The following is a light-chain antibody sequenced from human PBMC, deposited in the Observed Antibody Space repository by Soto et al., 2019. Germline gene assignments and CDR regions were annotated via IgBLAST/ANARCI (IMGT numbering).Light chain of an antibody. V-gene: IGLV2-11*01. Sequence: QSALTQPRSVSGSPGQSVTISCTGTSSDVAGYNYVSWYQQHPGKAPKLMLYDVSKRPSGVPDRFSGSKSGNTASLTISGLQAEDEADYYCCSFAGSYVFGTGTKVTVL. J-gene: IGLJ1*01. CDR2: DVS. CDR1: SSDVAGYNY. CDR3: CSFAGSYV.